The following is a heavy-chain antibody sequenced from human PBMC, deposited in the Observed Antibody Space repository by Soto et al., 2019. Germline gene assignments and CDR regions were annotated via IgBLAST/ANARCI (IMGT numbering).Heavy chain of an antibody. J-gene: IGHJ4*02. CDR3: ATSKCYHFWSDYSAY. V-gene: IGHV4-34*01. CDR2: IDHVGST. D-gene: IGHD3-3*01. CDR1: EGSFVGYG. Sequence: PLVPQCVRRAVEEGSFVGYGGSWISQPPGKALEWIGKIDHVGSTNYNPSLKSRVTISVDTSKSQFSLKLSSVTAADTATYYCATSKCYHFWSDYSAYWDQRTPVPVSP.